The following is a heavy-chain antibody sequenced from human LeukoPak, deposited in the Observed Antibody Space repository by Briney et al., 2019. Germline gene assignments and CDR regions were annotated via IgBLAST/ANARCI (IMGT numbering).Heavy chain of an antibody. J-gene: IGHJ4*02. CDR1: GGSISSGSYY. D-gene: IGHD5-18*01. CDR3: ARDEDAAMAYFDY. CDR2: IYTSGST. Sequence: SQTLSLTCTVSGGSISSGSYYWGWMRQPDGKGREWIGRIYTSGSTNENPSLKSRVTMSVNTAKNLFTQKQREVAAADTAVYYCARDEDAAMAYFDYWGQGTLVTVSS. V-gene: IGHV4-61*02.